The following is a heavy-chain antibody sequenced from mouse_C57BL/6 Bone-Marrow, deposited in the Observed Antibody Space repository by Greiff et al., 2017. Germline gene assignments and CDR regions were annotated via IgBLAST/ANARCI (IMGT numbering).Heavy chain of an antibody. D-gene: IGHD1-1*01. J-gene: IGHJ4*01. CDR3: ARRYYGSSDAMDY. V-gene: IGHV1-47*01. CDR2: FHPYNDDT. CDR1: GYTFTTYP. Sequence: VQRVESGAELVKPGASVKMSCKASGYTFTTYPIEWMKQNHGKSLEWIGNFHPYNDDTKYNEKFKGKATLTVEKSSSTVYLELSRLTSDDSAVYYCARRYYGSSDAMDYWGQGTSVTVSA.